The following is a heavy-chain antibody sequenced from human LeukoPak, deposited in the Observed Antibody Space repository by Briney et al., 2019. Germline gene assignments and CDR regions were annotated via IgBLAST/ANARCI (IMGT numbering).Heavy chain of an antibody. D-gene: IGHD3-22*01. CDR1: GYTFTSYD. V-gene: IGHV1-18*01. Sequence: ASVKVSCKASGYTFTSYDISWVRQAPGQGLEWMGWISAYNGNTNYAQKLRGRVTMTTDTSTSTAYMELRSLRSDDTAVYYCARTWRFRSSGYYDYWGQGTLVTVSS. CDR2: ISAYNGNT. J-gene: IGHJ4*02. CDR3: ARTWRFRSSGYYDY.